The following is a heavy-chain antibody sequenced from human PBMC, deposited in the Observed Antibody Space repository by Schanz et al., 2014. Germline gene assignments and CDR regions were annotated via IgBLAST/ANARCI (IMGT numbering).Heavy chain of an antibody. J-gene: IGHJ4*02. CDR1: GFTFATYA. Sequence: EVHLLESGGGLVQPGGSLRLSCAASGFTFATYAMSWVRQAPGKGLEWVAAINGSGNATYYADSVKGRFTISRDNSRNTLFLQMKRLRVEDTAVYFCAKDPYDVLTGYQYYFDYWGPGRLVTVSS. CDR3: AKDPYDVLTGYQYYFDY. V-gene: IGHV3-23*01. D-gene: IGHD3-9*01. CDR2: INGSGNAT.